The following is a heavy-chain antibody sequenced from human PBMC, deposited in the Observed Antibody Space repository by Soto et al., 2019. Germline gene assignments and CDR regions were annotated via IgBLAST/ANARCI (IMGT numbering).Heavy chain of an antibody. V-gene: IGHV4-59*01. CDR2: IYYGGTT. D-gene: IGHD3-10*01. J-gene: IGHJ3*02. Sequence: SSETLSLTCTVSGGSLSPNYWSWIRQPPGKGLEWIGYIYYGGTTTNNPSLNSRVAISIDTSKNQFSLKLSSVTAADTAVYYCARVWGGAFDIWGQGTMVTVSS. CDR3: ARVWGGAFDI. CDR1: GGSLSPNY.